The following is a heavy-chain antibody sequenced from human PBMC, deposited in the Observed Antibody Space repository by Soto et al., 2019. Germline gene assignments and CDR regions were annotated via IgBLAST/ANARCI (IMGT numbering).Heavy chain of an antibody. CDR2: VYYSGST. Sequence: KSSETLSLTCSVSTGSISDSYYWGWIRQPPGEGLEWIGSVYYSGSTYYNPSLKSRVTIPVDTSKNHFSLKLTSVTAADTAVYYCARHHYEDSGGYFRPADTFDIWAQGTMVTVSS. D-gene: IGHD3-22*01. V-gene: IGHV4-39*01. CDR3: ARHHYEDSGGYFRPADTFDI. J-gene: IGHJ3*02. CDR1: TGSISDSYY.